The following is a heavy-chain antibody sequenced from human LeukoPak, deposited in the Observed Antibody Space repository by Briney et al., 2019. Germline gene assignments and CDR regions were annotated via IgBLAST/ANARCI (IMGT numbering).Heavy chain of an antibody. J-gene: IGHJ6*03. D-gene: IGHD4-17*01. CDR1: GFTFSGSS. Sequence: GGSLRLSCAASGFTFSGSSMHWVRQASGKGLEWVGRMRSKTNSYATAYAASIKGRFTISRDDSKNTAYLQMNSLKTEDTAVYYCTRIDDYGDARGLYYYYMDVWGKGTTVTVSS. CDR3: TRIDDYGDARGLYYYYMDV. CDR2: MRSKTNSYAT. V-gene: IGHV3-73*01.